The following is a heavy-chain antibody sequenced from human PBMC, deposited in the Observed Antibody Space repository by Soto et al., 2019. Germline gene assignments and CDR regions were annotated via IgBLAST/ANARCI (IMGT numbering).Heavy chain of an antibody. CDR2: IYSGGST. Sequence: GGSLRLSCAASGFTVSSNYMSWVRQAPGKGLEWVSVIYSGGSTYYADSVKGRFTISRDNSKNTLYLQMNSLRAEDTAVYYCASIRQRGYSYGNANDYWGQGTLVTVSS. J-gene: IGHJ4*02. D-gene: IGHD5-18*01. CDR1: GFTVSSNY. CDR3: ASIRQRGYSYGNANDY. V-gene: IGHV3-53*01.